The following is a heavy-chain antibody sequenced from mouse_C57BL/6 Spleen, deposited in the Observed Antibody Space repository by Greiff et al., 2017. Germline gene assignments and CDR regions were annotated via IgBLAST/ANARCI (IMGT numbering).Heavy chain of an antibody. D-gene: IGHD1-1*01. CDR1: GYTFTSYW. CDR3: ARRYYGSSYEFAY. Sequence: QVQLQQPGAELVKPGASVKLSCKASGYTFTSYWMQWVKQRPGQGLEWIGEIDPSDSYTNYNQKFKGKATLTVDTSSSPAYMQLSSLTSEDSAVYYCARRYYGSSYEFAYWGQGTLVTVSA. V-gene: IGHV1-50*01. J-gene: IGHJ3*01. CDR2: IDPSDSYT.